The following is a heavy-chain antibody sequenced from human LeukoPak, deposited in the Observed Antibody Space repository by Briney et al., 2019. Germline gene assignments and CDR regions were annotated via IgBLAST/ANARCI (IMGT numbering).Heavy chain of an antibody. CDR1: GFTFSSYG. CDR3: AKVSTGYSSSWFPYYFDY. CDR2: ISGSGGST. V-gene: IGHV3-23*01. Sequence: PGGSLRLSCAASGFTFSSYGMHWVRQAPGKGLEWVSAISGSGGSTYYADSVKGRFTISRDNSKNTLYLQMNSLRAEDTAVYYCAKVSTGYSSSWFPYYFDYWGQGTLVTVSS. D-gene: IGHD6-13*01. J-gene: IGHJ4*02.